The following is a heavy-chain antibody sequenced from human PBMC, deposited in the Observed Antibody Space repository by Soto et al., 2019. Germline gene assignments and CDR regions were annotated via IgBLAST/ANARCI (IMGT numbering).Heavy chain of an antibody. CDR2: IIPIFGTA. J-gene: IGHJ5*02. CDR1: GGTFSSYA. CDR3: ARTPGDILTGYYRELWFDP. Sequence: ASVKVSCKASGGTFSSYAISWVRQAPGQGLEWMGGIIPIFGTANYAQKFQGRVTITADESTSTAYMELSSLRSEDTAVYYCARTPGDILTGYYRELWFDPWGQGTLVTVSS. D-gene: IGHD3-9*01. V-gene: IGHV1-69*13.